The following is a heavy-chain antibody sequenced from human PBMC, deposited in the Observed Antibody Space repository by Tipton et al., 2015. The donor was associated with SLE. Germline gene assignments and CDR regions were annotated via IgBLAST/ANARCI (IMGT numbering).Heavy chain of an antibody. Sequence: TLSLTCTVSGGSISSHYWSWIRQPPGKGLEWIGYIYYSGSTNYNPSLKSRVTISVDTSKNQFSLKLSSVTAADTAVYYCARDRFLEWLTAFDYWGQGTLVTVSS. J-gene: IGHJ4*02. D-gene: IGHD3-3*01. CDR2: IYYSGST. CDR3: ARDRFLEWLTAFDY. CDR1: GGSISSHY. V-gene: IGHV4-59*11.